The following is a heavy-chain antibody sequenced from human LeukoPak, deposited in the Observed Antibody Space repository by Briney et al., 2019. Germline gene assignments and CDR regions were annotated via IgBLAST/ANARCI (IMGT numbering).Heavy chain of an antibody. CDR3: ARAHPGDYYDSSGGYFDY. D-gene: IGHD3-22*01. J-gene: IGHJ4*02. V-gene: IGHV4-4*02. CDR2: IYHSGST. CDR1: GGSISSSNW. Sequence: SETLSLTCAVSGGSISSSNWWSWVRQPPGKGLEWIGEIYHSGSTNYNPSLKSRVTISVDKSKNQFSLKLSSVTAADTAVYYCARAHPGDYYDSSGGYFDYWGQGTLVTVSS.